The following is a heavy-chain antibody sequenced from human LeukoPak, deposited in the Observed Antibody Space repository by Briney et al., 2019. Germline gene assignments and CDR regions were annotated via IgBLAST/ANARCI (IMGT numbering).Heavy chain of an antibody. J-gene: IGHJ3*02. D-gene: IGHD3-22*01. CDR2: INWYGGST. CDR3: ARIDTYYYDSSGYYSAFDI. Sequence: GGSLRLSCAASGFTFDNYVMSWVRQAPGKGLECVSGINWYGGSTGYADSVKGRFTISRDNAKNSLYLQMNNLRAEDTALYYCARIDTYYYDSSGYYSAFDIWGQGTIVTVSS. CDR1: GFTFDNYV. V-gene: IGHV3-20*04.